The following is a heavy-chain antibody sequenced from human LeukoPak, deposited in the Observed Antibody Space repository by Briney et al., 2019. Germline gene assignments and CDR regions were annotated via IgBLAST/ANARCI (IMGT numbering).Heavy chain of an antibody. Sequence: ASVKVSCKASGYTFTKYDINWVPEATGQGLEWMGWMNPNSGNTGYTQKFQGRVTITRNTSISTAYMELSSLRSEDTALYYCARTLLYSSTTSCYHNWFDPWGQGTLVTVSS. CDR2: MNPNSGNT. V-gene: IGHV1-8*03. CDR3: ARTLLYSSTTSCYHNWFDP. D-gene: IGHD2-2*01. J-gene: IGHJ5*02. CDR1: GYTFTKYD.